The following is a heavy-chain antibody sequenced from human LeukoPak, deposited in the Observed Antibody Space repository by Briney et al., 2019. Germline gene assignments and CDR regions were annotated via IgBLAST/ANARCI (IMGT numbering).Heavy chain of an antibody. Sequence: SETLSLTCTVPGGSISSYYWSWIRQPPGKGLEWIGYIYYSGSTNYNPSLKSRVTISVDTSKNQFSLKLSSVTAADTAVYYCARSPPGYSYGVDYWGQGTLVTVSS. D-gene: IGHD5-18*01. CDR3: ARSPPGYSYGVDY. CDR1: GGSISSYY. V-gene: IGHV4-59*08. J-gene: IGHJ4*02. CDR2: IYYSGST.